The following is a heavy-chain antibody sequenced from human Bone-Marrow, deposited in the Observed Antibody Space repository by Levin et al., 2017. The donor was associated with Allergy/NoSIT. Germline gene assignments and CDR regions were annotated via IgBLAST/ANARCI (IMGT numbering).Heavy chain of an antibody. V-gene: IGHV3-23*01. CDR1: GFTFSSYA. CDR3: ALDGGVGVAATWPDDAFDI. J-gene: IGHJ3*02. D-gene: IGHD2-15*01. Sequence: GGSLRLSCAASGFTFSSYAMSWVRQAPGKGLEWVSAISGSGGSTYYADSVKGRFTISRDNSKNTLYLQMNSLRAEDTAVYYCALDGGVGVAATWPDDAFDIWGQGTMVTVSS. CDR2: ISGSGGST.